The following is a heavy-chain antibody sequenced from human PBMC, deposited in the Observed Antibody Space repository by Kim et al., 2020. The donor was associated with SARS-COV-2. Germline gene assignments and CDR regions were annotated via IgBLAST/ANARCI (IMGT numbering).Heavy chain of an antibody. V-gene: IGHV3-30*07. J-gene: IGHJ4*02. D-gene: IGHD1-7*01. CDR3: ARDPTGDWNYYFDY. Sequence: DLVNGRFTITRYDSKTAMYLHMNRLRPEDTAVYYCARDPTGDWNYYFDYWGQGTLVTVSS.